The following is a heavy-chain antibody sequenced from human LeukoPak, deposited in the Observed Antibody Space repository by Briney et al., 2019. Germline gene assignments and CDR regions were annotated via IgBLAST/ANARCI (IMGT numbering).Heavy chain of an antibody. CDR3: ARILTYYSGPGSPSYYYYYYGMDV. CDR2: ISSSSYT. D-gene: IGHD3-10*01. J-gene: IGHJ6*02. V-gene: IGHV3-11*03. Sequence: PGGSLRLSCAASGCTFSDYYMSWIRQAPGKGLEWVSYISSSSYTNYSDSVKGRCTISRDNAKNSLYLQMNSLRAADTAVYYCARILTYYSGPGSPSYYYYYYGMDVWGQGTTVTVSS. CDR1: GCTFSDYY.